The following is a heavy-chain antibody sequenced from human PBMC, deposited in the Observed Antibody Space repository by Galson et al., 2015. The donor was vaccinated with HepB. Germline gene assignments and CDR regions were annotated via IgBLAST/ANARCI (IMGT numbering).Heavy chain of an antibody. D-gene: IGHD3-10*01. J-gene: IGHJ5*02. CDR3: ARGSTFRGGGWFDP. V-gene: IGHV3-21*01. CDR1: GFTFSSYS. CDR2: ISSSSSYI. Sequence: SLRLSCAASGFTFSSYSMNWVRQAPGKGLEWVSSISSSSSYIYYADSVKGRFTISRDNAKNSLYLQMNSLRAEDTAVYYCARGSTFRGGGWFDPWGQGTLVTVSS.